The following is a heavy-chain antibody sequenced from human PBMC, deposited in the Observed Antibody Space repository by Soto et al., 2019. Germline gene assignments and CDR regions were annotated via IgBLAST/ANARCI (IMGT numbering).Heavy chain of an antibody. CDR3: ARGPVFYY. D-gene: IGHD4-17*01. J-gene: IGHJ4*02. V-gene: IGHV4-34*01. CDR2: INHSGST. Sequence: QVQLQQWGAGLLKPSETLSLTCAVYGGSFSGYYWSWIRQPPGKGLEWIGEINHSGSTNYNPSLKSRVTISVDTSKNQFSLKLSSVTAADTAVYYCARGPVFYYWGQGTLVTVSS. CDR1: GGSFSGYY.